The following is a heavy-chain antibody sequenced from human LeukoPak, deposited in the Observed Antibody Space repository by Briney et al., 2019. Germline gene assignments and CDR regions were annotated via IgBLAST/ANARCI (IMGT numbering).Heavy chain of an antibody. Sequence: GGSLRLSCAASGFTVSDSSVHWVRQPSGKGLEWVGRVRSKANNYATTYAASVKGRFFISRDDSKSTAYLQMHSLKTEDTATYYCTRGGSWCNGYYCYMDVWGKGTTVVVSS. CDR1: GFTVSDSS. J-gene: IGHJ6*03. CDR3: TRGGSWCNGYYCYMDV. D-gene: IGHD4/OR15-4a*01. V-gene: IGHV3-73*01. CDR2: VRSKANNYAT.